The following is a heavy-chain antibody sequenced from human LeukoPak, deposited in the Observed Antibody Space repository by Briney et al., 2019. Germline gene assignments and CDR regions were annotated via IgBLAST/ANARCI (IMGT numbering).Heavy chain of an antibody. D-gene: IGHD2-15*01. CDR1: GFTLSIYG. CDR3: ARDNSATVGGFDI. J-gene: IGHJ3*02. V-gene: IGHV3-33*01. CDR2: IWYDGSNK. Sequence: PGGSLRLSCAASGFTLSIYGMHGVRQAPGKGLEWVAVIWYDGSNKYYADSVKGRFTISRDNSKNTLYLQINSLRAEDTAVYYCARDNSATVGGFDIWGQGTMVTVSS.